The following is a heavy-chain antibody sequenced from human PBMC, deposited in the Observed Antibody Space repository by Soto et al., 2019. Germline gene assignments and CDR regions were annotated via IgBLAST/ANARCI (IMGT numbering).Heavy chain of an antibody. Sequence: QVQLQESGPGLVKPSETLSLTCTVSGGSISSYYWSWIRQPPGKGLEWIGYIYYSGSTNYNPSLKSRVTISVATSKNQFSLKLSSVTAADTAVYYCARLSWLRNYYYGMDVWGQGTTVTVSS. CDR3: ARLSWLRNYYYGMDV. CDR1: GGSISSYY. D-gene: IGHD5-12*01. CDR2: IYYSGST. V-gene: IGHV4-59*08. J-gene: IGHJ6*02.